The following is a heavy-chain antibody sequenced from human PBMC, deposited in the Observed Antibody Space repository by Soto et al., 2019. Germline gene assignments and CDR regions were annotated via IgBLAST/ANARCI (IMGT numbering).Heavy chain of an antibody. Sequence: SETLSLTCTVSGGSISSYYWSWIRQPPGKGLEWIGYIYYSGSTNYNPSLKSRVTISVDTSKNQFSLKLSSVTAADTAVYYCARDLSVTGDIGFDYWGQGTLVTV. CDR2: IYYSGST. D-gene: IGHD4-17*01. V-gene: IGHV4-59*01. CDR1: GGSISSYY. J-gene: IGHJ4*02. CDR3: ARDLSVTGDIGFDY.